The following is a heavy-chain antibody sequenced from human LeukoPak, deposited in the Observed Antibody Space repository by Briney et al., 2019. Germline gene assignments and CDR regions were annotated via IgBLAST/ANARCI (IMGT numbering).Heavy chain of an antibody. D-gene: IGHD3-10*01. Sequence: SVKVSCKASGGTFSNYAISWVRQAPGQGLEWMGGIIPLFGAANFAQRFQGRVTITADESTSTAYMELSSLRSEDTAVYYCAGIDETIWFGDRDKGAFDIWGQGTMVTVSS. V-gene: IGHV1-69*13. J-gene: IGHJ3*02. CDR1: GGTFSNYA. CDR3: AGIDETIWFGDRDKGAFDI. CDR2: IIPLFGAA.